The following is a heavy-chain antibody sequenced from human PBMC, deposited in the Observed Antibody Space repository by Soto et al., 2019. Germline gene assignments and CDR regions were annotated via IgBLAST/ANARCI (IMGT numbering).Heavy chain of an antibody. CDR2: IYYSGST. CDR3: ARSPNIWGSYRLYNWFDP. Sequence: QVQLQESGPGLVKPSETLSLTCTVSGGSISSYYWSWIRQPPGKGLEWIGYIYYSGSTNYNPSLKSLVTISVDTSKNQFSLKLSSVTAADTAVYYCARSPNIWGSYRLYNWFDPWGQGTLVTVSS. V-gene: IGHV4-59*01. D-gene: IGHD3-16*02. CDR1: GGSISSYY. J-gene: IGHJ5*02.